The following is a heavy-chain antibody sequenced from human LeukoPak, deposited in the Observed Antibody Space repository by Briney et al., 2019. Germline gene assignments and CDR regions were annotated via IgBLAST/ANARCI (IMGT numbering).Heavy chain of an antibody. CDR2: ISSSGSSI. CDR3: ARFRYSGYDYFDY. V-gene: IGHV3-48*03. CDR1: GFTFSSYE. Sequence: PGGSPRLSCAASGFTFSSYEMNWVRQAPGKGLEWVSSISSSGSSINYADSVKGRFTISRDNAKNSLYLQLNSLRAEDTAVYYCARFRYSGYDYFDYWGQGTLVTVSS. D-gene: IGHD5-12*01. J-gene: IGHJ4*02.